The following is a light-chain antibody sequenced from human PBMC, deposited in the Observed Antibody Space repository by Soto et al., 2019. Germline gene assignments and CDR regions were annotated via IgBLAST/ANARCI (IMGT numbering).Light chain of an antibody. V-gene: IGKV3-11*01. J-gene: IGKJ5*01. Sequence: EIVLTQSPGTLYLSPGERXXXXXXXSQSVSSYLAWYQQKPGQAPXXLSYXXXXRXXXLPXRFSGSGSGTDFTLTISXXXXXDFAVYXCXXXXXXXXXXXGQGTRLEI. CDR3: XXXXXXXXXX. CDR2: XXX. CDR1: QSVSSY.